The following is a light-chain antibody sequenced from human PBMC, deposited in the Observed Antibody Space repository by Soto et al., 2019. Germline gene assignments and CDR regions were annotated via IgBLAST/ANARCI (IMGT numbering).Light chain of an antibody. V-gene: IGKV1-12*01. Sequence: DIQMTQSPPSVSASVGDRVTITCRASQAINNWLACYQQKPGHAPKLLIYATSTLQTGVPSRFSGSGSGTDFTLTISSLQPEDFATYYCQQANSFPLTFGGGTKVEFK. CDR2: ATS. CDR3: QQANSFPLT. CDR1: QAINNW. J-gene: IGKJ4*01.